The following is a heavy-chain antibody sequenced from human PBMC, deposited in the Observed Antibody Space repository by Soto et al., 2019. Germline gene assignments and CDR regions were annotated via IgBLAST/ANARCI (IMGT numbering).Heavy chain of an antibody. CDR1: GFSLSTSGMC. J-gene: IGHJ4*02. CDR2: IDWDDDK. V-gene: IGHV2-70*01. CDR3: ARQYYYDSSGYYYFDY. D-gene: IGHD3-22*01. Sequence: GSGPTLVNPTQTLTLTCTFSGFSLSTSGMCVSWIRQPPGKALEWLALIDWDDDKYYSTSLKTRLTISKDTSKNQVVLTMTNMDPVDTATYYCARQYYYDSSGYYYFDYWGQGTLVTVSS.